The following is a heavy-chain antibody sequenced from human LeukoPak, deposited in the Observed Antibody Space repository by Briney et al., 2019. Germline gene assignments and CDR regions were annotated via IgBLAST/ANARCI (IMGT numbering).Heavy chain of an antibody. Sequence: GGSLRLSCAASGFTFSSYEMNWVRQAPGKGLEWVSYISSSGSTIYYADSVKGRFTISRDNSKNTLYLQMNSLRAEDTAVYYCARATYDFWSGPNFDYWGQGTLVTVSS. J-gene: IGHJ4*02. CDR1: GFTFSSYE. V-gene: IGHV3-48*03. CDR2: ISSSGSTI. D-gene: IGHD3-3*01. CDR3: ARATYDFWSGPNFDY.